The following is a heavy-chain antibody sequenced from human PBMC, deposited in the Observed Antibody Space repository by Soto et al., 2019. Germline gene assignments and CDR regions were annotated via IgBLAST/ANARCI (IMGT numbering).Heavy chain of an antibody. CDR1: GGTFSSYA. CDR3: ARDSGYCSGGSCYTPSFDY. V-gene: IGHV1-69*13. CDR2: IIPIFGTA. J-gene: IGHJ4*02. D-gene: IGHD2-15*01. Sequence: SVKVSCKASGGTFSSYAISWVRQAPGQGLEWMGGIIPIFGTANYAQKFQGRVTITADESTSTAYMELSSLRSEDTAVYYCARDSGYCSGGSCYTPSFDYWGQGTLVTVSS.